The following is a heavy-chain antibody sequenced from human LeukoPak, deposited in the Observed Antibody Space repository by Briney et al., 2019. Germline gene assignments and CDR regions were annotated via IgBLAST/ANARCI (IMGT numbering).Heavy chain of an antibody. D-gene: IGHD1-26*01. CDR2: IYHSGST. Sequence: SETLSLTCTVSGYSISSGYYWGWIRQPPGKGLEWIGSIYHSGSTYYNPSLKSRVTISVDTSKNQFSLKLSSVTAADTAVYYCAREGLSGSYSNYYYYGMDVWGQGTTVTVSS. CDR3: AREGLSGSYSNYYYYGMDV. CDR1: GYSISSGYY. J-gene: IGHJ6*02. V-gene: IGHV4-38-2*02.